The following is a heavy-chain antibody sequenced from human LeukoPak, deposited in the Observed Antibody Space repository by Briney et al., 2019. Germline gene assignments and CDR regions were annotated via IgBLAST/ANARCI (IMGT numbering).Heavy chain of an antibody. J-gene: IGHJ5*02. CDR2: IIIDNGNT. D-gene: IGHD2-2*02. V-gene: IGHV1-3*04. CDR1: GYTFTTRA. CDR3: AKDGRGGCSTSCYTWFGP. Sequence: ASVKVSCKASGYTFTTRAIHWVRQAPGQRLEWMGWIIIDNGNTKYSENFQGRVTITRDTSASTAYMELSSLRSEDTAVYYCAKDGRGGCSTSCYTWFGPWARGPWSPSPQ.